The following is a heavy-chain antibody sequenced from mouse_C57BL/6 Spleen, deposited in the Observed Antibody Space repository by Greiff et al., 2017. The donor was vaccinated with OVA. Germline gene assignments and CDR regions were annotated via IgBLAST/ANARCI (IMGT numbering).Heavy chain of an antibody. Sequence: EVQLVESGGGLVQPGGSLKLSCAASGFTFSDYYMYWVRQTPEKRLEWVAYISNGGGSTYYPDTVKGRFTISRDNAKNTLYLQMSRLKSEDTAMYYCARGDYYGSSYGWYFDVWGTGTTVTVSS. V-gene: IGHV5-12*01. D-gene: IGHD1-1*01. CDR2: ISNGGGST. J-gene: IGHJ1*03. CDR1: GFTFSDYY. CDR3: ARGDYYGSSYGWYFDV.